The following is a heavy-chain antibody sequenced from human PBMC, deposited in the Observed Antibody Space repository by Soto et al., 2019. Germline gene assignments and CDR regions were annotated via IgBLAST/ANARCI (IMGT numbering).Heavy chain of an antibody. CDR3: AKGSVLRVVEAPLAILGGVDV. Sequence: GGARRPAWVEAGFTFSSYGMHWVRQAQGRGMEWVAVMSDDGSHEYYADSVKGRFTISRDNSKTILYLQMNSLRLEDTAVYYCAKGSVLRVVEAPLAILGGVDVWGQGAMVTVSS. J-gene: IGHJ6*02. CDR1: GFTFSSYG. CDR2: MSDDGSHE. D-gene: IGHD2-8*01. V-gene: IGHV3-33*06.